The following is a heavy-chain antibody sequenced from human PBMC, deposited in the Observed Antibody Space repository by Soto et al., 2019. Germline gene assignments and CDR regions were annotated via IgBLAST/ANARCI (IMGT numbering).Heavy chain of an antibody. CDR1: GVSVSSGDYY. D-gene: IGHD3-9*01. CDR3: ARNWDYDILTRSSHGFDP. V-gene: IGHV4-30-4*01. Sequence: QVQLQESGPGLVKPSQTLSLTCTVSGVSVSSGDYYWSWIRQSPGKGLEGIGYIYYSGSTCYNPSLGSRVTTSIDTSKNQFSLKLSSVTAADTAVYYCARNWDYDILTRSSHGFDPWGQGTLVPVSS. CDR2: IYYSGST. J-gene: IGHJ5*02.